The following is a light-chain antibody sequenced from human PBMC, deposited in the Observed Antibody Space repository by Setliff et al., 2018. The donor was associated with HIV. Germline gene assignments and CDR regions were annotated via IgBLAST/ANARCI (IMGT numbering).Light chain of an antibody. Sequence: QSALTQPASVSGSPGQSITFSCTGASSDIGAYNYVSWYQQYPGKAPKLMIYDVSKRPSGVSDRFSGSKSGNTASLTISGPQAEDEADYYCTSYTSSNTYVFGTGTKVTVL. CDR3: TSYTSSNTYV. CDR1: SSDIGAYNY. CDR2: DVS. J-gene: IGLJ1*01. V-gene: IGLV2-14*03.